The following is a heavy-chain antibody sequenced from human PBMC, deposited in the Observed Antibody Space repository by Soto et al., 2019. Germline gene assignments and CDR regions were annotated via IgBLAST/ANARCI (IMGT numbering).Heavy chain of an antibody. CDR1: GFSFSSYT. V-gene: IGHV3-21*06. CDR2: ITNRGTHT. J-gene: IGHJ5*01. CDR3: ARAHEVAWFDS. Sequence: SGGSLRLSCPGSGFSFSSYTMHWVRQAPGKGLQWVASITNRGTHTYSADSVKGRFTISRDNDKNSLYLQMNNLRAEDTATYYCARAHEVAWFDSWGLGTLVTVSS. D-gene: IGHD2-15*01.